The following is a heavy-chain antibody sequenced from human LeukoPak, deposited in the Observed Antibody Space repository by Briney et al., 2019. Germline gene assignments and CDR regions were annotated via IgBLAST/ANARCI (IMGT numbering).Heavy chain of an antibody. D-gene: IGHD4-17*01. V-gene: IGHV4-59*01. CDR2: IYYSGST. J-gene: IGHJ3*02. Sequence: SETLSLTCTVSGGSISSYYWSWIRQPPGKGLEWIGYIYYSGSTNYNPSLKSRVTISVKTSKNNFSLKLSCAREGRGRPRYAFYIWGQGTMVTVSS. CDR3: FYI. CDR1: GGSISSYY.